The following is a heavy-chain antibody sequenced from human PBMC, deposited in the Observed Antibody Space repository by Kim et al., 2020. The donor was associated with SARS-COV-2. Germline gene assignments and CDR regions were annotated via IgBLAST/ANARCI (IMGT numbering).Heavy chain of an antibody. V-gene: IGHV3-66*01. D-gene: IGHD3-22*01. Sequence: AESVKDRFIISRDHSKNTLYRQMNSLRAEDTAVYYCATVVFYYDAGYFKNWGQGTLVTVSS. CDR3: ATVVFYYDAGYFKN. J-gene: IGHJ1*01.